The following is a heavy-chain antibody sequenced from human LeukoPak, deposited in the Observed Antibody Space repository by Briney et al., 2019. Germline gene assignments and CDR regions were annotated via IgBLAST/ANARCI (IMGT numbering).Heavy chain of an antibody. CDR1: GYTLTELS. CDR3: ARDRDTAAGTPTLPTNDAFDI. J-gene: IGHJ3*02. V-gene: IGHV1-24*01. Sequence: GASVKVSCKVSGYTLTELSMHWVRQAPGKGLEWMGGFDPEDGETIYAQKLQGRVTMTTDTSTSTAYMELRSLRSDDTAVYYCARDRDTAAGTPTLPTNDAFDIWGQGTMVTVSS. CDR2: FDPEDGET. D-gene: IGHD6-13*01.